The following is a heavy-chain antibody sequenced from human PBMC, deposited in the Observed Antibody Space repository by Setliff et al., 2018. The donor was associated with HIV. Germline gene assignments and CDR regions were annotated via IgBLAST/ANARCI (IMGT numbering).Heavy chain of an antibody. Sequence: PSETLSLTCTVSGGSISSYYWSWIRQPPGKGLEWLGHIYSSGSTNYNPSLKSRVTISVDTSKNQFSLKLYSVTAVDTAVYYCARESLAVGTRWFDPWGQGTLVTVSS. CDR3: ARESLAVGTRWFDP. V-gene: IGHV4-4*09. D-gene: IGHD6-13*01. CDR1: GGSISSYY. J-gene: IGHJ5*02. CDR2: IYSSGST.